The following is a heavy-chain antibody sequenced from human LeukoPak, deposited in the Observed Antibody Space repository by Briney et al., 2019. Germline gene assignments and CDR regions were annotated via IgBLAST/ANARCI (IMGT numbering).Heavy chain of an antibody. D-gene: IGHD3-16*02. CDR2: FDPEDGET. V-gene: IGHV1-24*01. Sequence: ASVKVSCKVSGYTLTELSMHWVRQAPGKGLEWMGGFDPEDGETIYAQKLQGRVTMTEDTSTDTAYMELSSLRSEDTAVYYCAVYPLRLGELSMSLSDAFDIWGQGTMVTVSS. J-gene: IGHJ3*02. CDR1: GYTLTELS. CDR3: AVYPLRLGELSMSLSDAFDI.